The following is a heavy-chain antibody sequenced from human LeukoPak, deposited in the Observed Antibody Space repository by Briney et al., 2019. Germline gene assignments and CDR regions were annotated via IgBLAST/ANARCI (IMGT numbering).Heavy chain of an antibody. CDR2: INPNSGDT. D-gene: IGHD3-22*01. Sequence: ASVKVSCKASGYTFTGYSLHWVRQTPGQGLQWMGWINPNSGDTNYAQKFQGRVTMTRDTSISTAYMELSRLRSDDTAVYHCARDPASTTREYYYDKWGQGTLVTVSS. CDR1: GYTFTGYS. J-gene: IGHJ4*02. V-gene: IGHV1-2*02. CDR3: ARDPASTTREYYYDK.